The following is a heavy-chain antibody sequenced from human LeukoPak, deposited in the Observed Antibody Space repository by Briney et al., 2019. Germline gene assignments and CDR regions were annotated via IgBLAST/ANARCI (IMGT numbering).Heavy chain of an antibody. CDR2: IHYSGTA. CDR3: ARQTSAPNP. CDR1: GGSISSSSYY. Sequence: SETLSLTCTVSGGSISSSSYYWGWIRQPPGKGLEWIGSIHYSGTANYNPSLKSRVTMFVDTSKNQFSLKLTSVTAADTAVYYCARQTSAPNPWGQGILVTVSS. V-gene: IGHV4-39*01. J-gene: IGHJ5*02.